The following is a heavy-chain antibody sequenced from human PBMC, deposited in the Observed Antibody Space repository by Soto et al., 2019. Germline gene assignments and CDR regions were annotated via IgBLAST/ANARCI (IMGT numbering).Heavy chain of an antibody. V-gene: IGHV3-30*18. CDR1: GFTFGSYG. Sequence: GGSLRLSCAASGFTFGSYGMHWVRQAPGKGLEGVAVISYDGSNKYYADSVKGRFTISRDNSKNTLYLQMNSLRAEDTAVYYCANDWTSYYGSGSYYPTHDYWGQGTLVTVSS. J-gene: IGHJ4*02. CDR3: ANDWTSYYGSGSYYPTHDY. CDR2: ISYDGSNK. D-gene: IGHD3-10*01.